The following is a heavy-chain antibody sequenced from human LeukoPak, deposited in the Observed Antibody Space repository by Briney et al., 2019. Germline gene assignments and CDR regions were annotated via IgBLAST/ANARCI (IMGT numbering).Heavy chain of an antibody. J-gene: IGHJ4*02. CDR1: GYTFTDYY. CDR3: ATEDYYDSSGYYDY. CDR2: VDPEAGET. Sequence: ASVKLSCKVSGYTFTDYYMHWVRQAPGKGLEWMGLVDPEAGETIYAEKFQGRVTITADTSTDTAYMELSSLRSEDTAVYYCATEDYYDSSGYYDYWGQGTLVTVSS. V-gene: IGHV1-69-2*01. D-gene: IGHD3-22*01.